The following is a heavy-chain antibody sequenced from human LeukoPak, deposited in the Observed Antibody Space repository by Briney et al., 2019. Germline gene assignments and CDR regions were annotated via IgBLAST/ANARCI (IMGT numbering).Heavy chain of an antibody. CDR2: IYYSGST. D-gene: IGHD6-19*01. CDR3: ARGAYRSGWYSFFDY. CDR1: GGSISSYY. Sequence: SETLSLTCTVSGGSISSYYWSWIRQPPGKGLEWIGYIYYSGSTNYNPSLKSRVTISVDTSKNQFSLKLSSVTAADTAVYYCARGAYRSGWYSFFDYWGQGTLVTVSS. V-gene: IGHV4-59*01. J-gene: IGHJ4*02.